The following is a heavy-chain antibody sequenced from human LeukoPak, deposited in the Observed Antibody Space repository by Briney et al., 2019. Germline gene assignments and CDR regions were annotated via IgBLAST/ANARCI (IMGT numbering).Heavy chain of an antibody. D-gene: IGHD6-13*01. V-gene: IGHV3-30*03. CDR2: MSYDVSHK. Sequence: GGSLRLSCAASGFTFSSSGMHWVRQAPGKGLEWVAVMSYDVSHKYYADSVKGRFTISRDNAQNTLYLQMNSLRAEDTAVYYCARGSSSSCFSWGQGILVTVSS. CDR3: ARGSSSSCFS. CDR1: GFTFSSSG. J-gene: IGHJ5*02.